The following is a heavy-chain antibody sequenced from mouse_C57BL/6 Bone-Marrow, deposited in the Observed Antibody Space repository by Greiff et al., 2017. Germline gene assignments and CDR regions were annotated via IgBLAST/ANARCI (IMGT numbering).Heavy chain of an antibody. J-gene: IGHJ3*01. CDR3: AEPIYYYGSSYSWFAY. CDR1: GFNIKNTY. D-gene: IGHD1-1*01. CDR2: IDPANGNT. Sequence: VQLQQSVAELVRPGASVKLSCTASGFNIKNTYMHWVKQRPEQGLEWIGRIDPANGNTKYAPKFQGKATITADTSSNTAYLQLSSLTSEDTAIFYVAEPIYYYGSSYSWFAYWGQGTLVTVSA. V-gene: IGHV14-3*01.